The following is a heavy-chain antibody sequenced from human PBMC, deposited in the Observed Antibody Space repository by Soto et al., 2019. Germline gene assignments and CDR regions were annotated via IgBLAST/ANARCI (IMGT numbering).Heavy chain of an antibody. V-gene: IGHV1-18*01. CDR2: ISAYNGNT. Sequence: ASVKVSCKASGYTFTSYGISWVRQAPGQGLEWMGWISAYNGNTNYADSVKGRFTISRDNSKNTLYLQMNSLRAEDTAVYYCARDRGGPPLRYYYGMDVWGQGTTVTVSS. CDR1: GYTFTSYG. CDR3: ARDRGGPPLRYYYGMDV. J-gene: IGHJ6*02. D-gene: IGHD2-15*01.